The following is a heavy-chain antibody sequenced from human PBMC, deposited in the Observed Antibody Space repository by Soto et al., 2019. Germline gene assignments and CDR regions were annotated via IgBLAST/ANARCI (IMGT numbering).Heavy chain of an antibody. CDR2: INPSGST. V-gene: IGHV4-34*01. CDR3: ARGLLGGAAN. CDR1: GGSFSGYY. D-gene: IGHD2-15*01. J-gene: IGHJ1*01. Sequence: QVQLQQWGAGLLKPSETLSLTCAVYGGSFSGYYWSWIRQPPGKGLEWIEEINPSGSTNYNPSLKSRATISVDTSKNRFFLKLSSATAADTSVYYCARGLLGGAANWGQGTLVTVSS.